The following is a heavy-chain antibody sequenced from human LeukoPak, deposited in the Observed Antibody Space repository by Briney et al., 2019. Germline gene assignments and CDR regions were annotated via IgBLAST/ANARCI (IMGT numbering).Heavy chain of an antibody. D-gene: IGHD3-16*02. J-gene: IGHJ4*02. CDR1: GYTFTGYY. Sequence: GASVKVSCKASGYTFTGYYMDWVRQAPGQGLEWMGGISPHSGGTISAQKFHGRVTMTRDTSINTAYIELSRLRSDDTAVYYCARARPYDYVWGTYHYSFDYWGQGTLVTVSS. CDR3: ARARPYDYVWGTYHYSFDY. V-gene: IGHV1-2*02. CDR2: ISPHSGGT.